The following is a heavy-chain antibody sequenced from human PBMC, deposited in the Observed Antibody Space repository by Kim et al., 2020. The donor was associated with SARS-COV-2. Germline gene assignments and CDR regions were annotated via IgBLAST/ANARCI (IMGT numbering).Heavy chain of an antibody. D-gene: IGHD3-10*01. CDR3: ASGQLLWFGESLVYYGMDV. J-gene: IGHJ6*02. Sequence: SRVTISVDTSKNQFSLKLSSVTAADTAVYYCASGQLLWFGESLVYYGMDVWGQGTTVTVSS. V-gene: IGHV4-59*09.